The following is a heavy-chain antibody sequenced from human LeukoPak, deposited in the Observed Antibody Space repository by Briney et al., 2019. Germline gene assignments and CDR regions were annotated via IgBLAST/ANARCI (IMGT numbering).Heavy chain of an antibody. CDR3: AHRRRGLWFGELLYSGLDAFDI. D-gene: IGHD3-10*01. J-gene: IGHJ3*02. CDR2: IYWNDDK. CDR1: GFSLSTSGVG. V-gene: IGHV2-5*01. Sequence: SGPTLVNPTQTLTLTCTFSGFSLSTSGVGVGWIRQPPGKALEWLALIYWNDDKRYSPSLKSRLTITKDTSKNQVVLTMTNMDPVDTATYYCAHRRRGLWFGELLYSGLDAFDIWGQGTMVTVSS.